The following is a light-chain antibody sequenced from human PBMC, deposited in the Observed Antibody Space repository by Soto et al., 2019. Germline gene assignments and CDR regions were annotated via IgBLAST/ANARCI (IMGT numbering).Light chain of an antibody. J-gene: IGLJ1*01. Sequence: QSALTQPPSASGSPGQSVTISRTGTSSDVGGYNHVSWYQQHPGKAPKLMISQVSMRPSGVPDRFFASKSGNTASLTVSGLQAEDEADYYCSSYAGSNNYVFGTGTKLTVL. V-gene: IGLV2-8*01. CDR2: QVS. CDR1: SSDVGGYNH. CDR3: SSYAGSNNYV.